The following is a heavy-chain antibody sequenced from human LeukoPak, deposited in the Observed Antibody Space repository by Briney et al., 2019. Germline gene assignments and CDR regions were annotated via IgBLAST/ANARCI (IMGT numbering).Heavy chain of an antibody. V-gene: IGHV3-30*18. CDR1: GFTFSSYG. Sequence: GGSLRLSCAASGFTFSSYGMPWVRQAPGKGLEWVAVISYDGSNKYYADSVKGRFTISRDNSKNTLYLQMNSLRAEDTAVYYCAKGYSYGYRSRNYFDYWGQGTLVTVSS. J-gene: IGHJ4*02. CDR3: AKGYSYGYRSRNYFDY. D-gene: IGHD5-18*01. CDR2: ISYDGSNK.